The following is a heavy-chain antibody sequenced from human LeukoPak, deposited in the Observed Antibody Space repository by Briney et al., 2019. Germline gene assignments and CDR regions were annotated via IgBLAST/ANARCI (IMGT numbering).Heavy chain of an antibody. Sequence: PSETLSLTCTVSGGSISSYYWSWIRQPPGKGLEWIGYIYYSGSTNYNPSLKSRVTISVDTSKNQFSLKLSSVTAADTAVYYCAGAGYSYGYCFDYWGQGTLVTVSS. D-gene: IGHD5-18*01. J-gene: IGHJ4*02. CDR2: IYYSGST. CDR3: AGAGYSYGYCFDY. CDR1: GGSISSYY. V-gene: IGHV4-59*01.